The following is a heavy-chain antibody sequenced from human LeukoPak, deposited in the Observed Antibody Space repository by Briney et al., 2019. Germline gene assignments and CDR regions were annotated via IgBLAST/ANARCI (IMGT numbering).Heavy chain of an antibody. CDR3: ARALIEMATTPPYYFDY. D-gene: IGHD5-24*01. J-gene: IGHJ4*02. CDR1: GDSINNYY. V-gene: IGHV4-59*08. Sequence: SETLSLTCIVSGDSINNYYWSWIRRPPGKGLEWIGDIYYSGSTNYNPSLKSRVTISVDTSKNQFSLKLSSVTAADTAVYYCARALIEMATTPPYYFDYWGQGTLVTVSS. CDR2: IYYSGST.